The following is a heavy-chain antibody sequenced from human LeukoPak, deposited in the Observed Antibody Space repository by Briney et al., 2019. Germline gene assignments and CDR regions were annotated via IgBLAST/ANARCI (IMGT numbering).Heavy chain of an antibody. Sequence: PSETLSLTCTVSGGSISSYYWSWIRQPPGKGLEWIGYIYYSGSTNYNPSLKSRVTISVDTSKNQFSLKLSSVTAADTAVYYCARQIAYCGGDCYGGPDYYGMDVWGQGTTVTVSS. D-gene: IGHD2-21*02. V-gene: IGHV4-59*08. CDR2: IYYSGST. CDR3: ARQIAYCGGDCYGGPDYYGMDV. CDR1: GGSISSYY. J-gene: IGHJ6*02.